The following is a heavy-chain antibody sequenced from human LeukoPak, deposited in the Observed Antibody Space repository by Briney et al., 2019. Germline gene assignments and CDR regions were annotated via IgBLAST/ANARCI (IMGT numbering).Heavy chain of an antibody. CDR3: ARDVAVYYDSSGSSSDY. CDR2: INPNSGGT. Sequence: ASVRVSCKASGYTFTGYYMHWVRQAPGQGLEWMGRINPNSGGTNYAQKFQGRVTMTRDTSISTAYMELSRLRSDDTAVYYCARDVAVYYDSSGSSSDYWGHGTLVTVSS. CDR1: GYTFTGYY. V-gene: IGHV1-2*06. J-gene: IGHJ4*01. D-gene: IGHD3-22*01.